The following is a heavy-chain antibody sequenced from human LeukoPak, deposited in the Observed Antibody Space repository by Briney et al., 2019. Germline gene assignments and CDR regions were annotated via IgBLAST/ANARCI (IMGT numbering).Heavy chain of an antibody. Sequence: PGRSLRLSCAASGFTFSSYAMHWVRQAPGKGLAWVTVISSDGGNKYYADSVKGRFTISRDNSMNTPFLQMNSLGPEDTAVYYCARVLGQLPPQWGQGTLVTVSS. J-gene: IGHJ4*02. D-gene: IGHD4-23*01. CDR2: ISSDGGNK. CDR3: ARVLGQLPPQ. CDR1: GFTFSSYA. V-gene: IGHV3-30*04.